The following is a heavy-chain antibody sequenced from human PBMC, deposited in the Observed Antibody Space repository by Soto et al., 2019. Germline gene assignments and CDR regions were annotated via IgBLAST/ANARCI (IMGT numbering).Heavy chain of an antibody. D-gene: IGHD3-3*01. CDR3: ARDPTYYDFWSGYTYFDY. CDR1: GGTFSSYA. V-gene: IGHV1-69*13. Sequence: SVKVSCKASGGTFSSYAISWVRQAPGQGLEWMGGIIPIFGTANYAQKFQGRVTITADESTSTAYMELSSLRSEDTAVYYCARDPTYYDFWSGYTYFDYWGQGTLVTVSS. CDR2: IIPIFGTA. J-gene: IGHJ4*02.